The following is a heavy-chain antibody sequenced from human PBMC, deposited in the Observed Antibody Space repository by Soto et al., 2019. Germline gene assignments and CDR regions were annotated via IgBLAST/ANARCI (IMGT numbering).Heavy chain of an antibody. CDR3: AHDVGFPYFDY. CDR2: ISYDGSNK. V-gene: IGHV3-30-3*01. J-gene: IGHJ4*02. Sequence: QVQLVESGGGVVQPGRSLRLSCAASGFTFSSYAMHWVRQAPGKGLEWVAVISYDGSNKYYADSVTGRFTISRDNSKNPLYLQMNGMRAEDTDVYYCAHDVGFPYFDYWGQGTLVTVSS. D-gene: IGHD3-10*01. CDR1: GFTFSSYA.